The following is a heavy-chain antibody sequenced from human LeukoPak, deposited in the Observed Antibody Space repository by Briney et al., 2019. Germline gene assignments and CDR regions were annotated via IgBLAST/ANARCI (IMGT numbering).Heavy chain of an antibody. CDR1: GFTFSSYW. D-gene: IGHD2-2*01. V-gene: IGHV3-7*01. CDR2: IKQDGSEK. CDR3: AREARDLGYCSSTSCYGGPGFDY. J-gene: IGHJ4*02. Sequence: PGGSPRLSCAASGFTFSSYWMSWVRQAPGKGLEWVANIKQDGSEKYYVDSVKGRFTISRDNAKNSLYLQMNSLRAEDTAVYYCAREARDLGYCSSTSCYGGPGFDYWGQGTLVTVSS.